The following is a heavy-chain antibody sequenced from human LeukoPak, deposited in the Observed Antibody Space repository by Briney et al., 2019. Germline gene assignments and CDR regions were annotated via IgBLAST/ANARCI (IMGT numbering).Heavy chain of an antibody. Sequence: ASVKVSCKASGYTFTGYYMHWVRQAPGQGLEWMGWINPNSGGTNYAQKFQGRVTMTRDTSISTAYMELSRLRSDDTAVYYCARDREGRVGAFDIWGQGTMVTVTS. J-gene: IGHJ3*02. CDR1: GYTFTGYY. CDR3: ARDREGRVGAFDI. D-gene: IGHD1-26*01. CDR2: INPNSGGT. V-gene: IGHV1-2*02.